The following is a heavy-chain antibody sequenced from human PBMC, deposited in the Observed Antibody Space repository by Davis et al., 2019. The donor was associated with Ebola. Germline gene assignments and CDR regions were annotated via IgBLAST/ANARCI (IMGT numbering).Heavy chain of an antibody. CDR2: IWYDGSNK. CDR3: ARDSPYRLFDY. V-gene: IGHV3-33*01. Sequence: GESLKISCAASGFTFSSYGMHWVRQAPGKGLEWVAVIWYDGSNKYYADSVKGRFTISRDNSKNTLYLQMNSLRAEDTAVYYCARDSPYRLFDYWGQGTLVTVSS. CDR1: GFTFSSYG. J-gene: IGHJ4*02.